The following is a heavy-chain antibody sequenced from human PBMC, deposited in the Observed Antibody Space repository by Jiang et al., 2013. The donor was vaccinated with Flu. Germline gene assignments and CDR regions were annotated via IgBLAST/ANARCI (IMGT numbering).Heavy chain of an antibody. CDR1: GGSISSGSYY. CDR2: VYYTNST. J-gene: IGHJ4*02. Sequence: LLKPSETLSLTCTVSGGSISSGSYYWGWIRQPPGKGLEWIGSVYYTNSTSYNPSLKGRVTIYVDTSKNHFSLKLTSVTAADTAVYYCARHFQWEVVGIDYWGQGTLVTVSS. CDR3: ARHFQWEVVGIDY. D-gene: IGHD1-26*01. V-gene: IGHV4-39*01.